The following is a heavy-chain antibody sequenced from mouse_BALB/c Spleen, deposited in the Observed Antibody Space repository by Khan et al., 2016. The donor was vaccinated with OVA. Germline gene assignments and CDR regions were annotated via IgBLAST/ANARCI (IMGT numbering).Heavy chain of an antibody. V-gene: IGHV1S135*01. CDR1: GYAFTSYI. CDR2: IDPYNGGT. D-gene: IGHD2-2*01. CDR3: ARGGYGGCAY. J-gene: IGHJ3*01. Sequence: VQLKESGPELVKPGASVKVSCKASGYAFTSYIMYWVKQSHGKSLEWIGYIDPYNGGTSYNQKFKGKATLTVDKSTTTAYMHLNSLTSEDSAVYYCARGGYGGCAYWGQGTLVTVSA.